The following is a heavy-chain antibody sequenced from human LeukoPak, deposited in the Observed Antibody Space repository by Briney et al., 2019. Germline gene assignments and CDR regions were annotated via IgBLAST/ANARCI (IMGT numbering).Heavy chain of an antibody. CDR3: ARDPSQYFDWLGVPPGYYYYMDV. CDR2: IYTSGST. V-gene: IGHV4-4*07. CDR1: GGSIGSYY. D-gene: IGHD3-9*01. Sequence: SETLSLTCTVSGGSIGSYYWSWIRQPAGKGLEWIGRIYTSGSTYYNPSLKSRVTMSVDTSKNQFSLKLSSVTAADTAVYYCARDPSQYFDWLGVPPGYYYYMDVWGKGTTVTVSS. J-gene: IGHJ6*03.